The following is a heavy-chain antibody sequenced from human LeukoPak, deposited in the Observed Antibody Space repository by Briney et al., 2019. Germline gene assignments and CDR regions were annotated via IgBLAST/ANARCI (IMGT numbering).Heavy chain of an antibody. D-gene: IGHD1-26*01. CDR1: GYTFTGYY. CDR3: ARIKSSNKDPTSGSYFLY. J-gene: IGHJ4*02. CDR2: INPNSGGT. V-gene: IGHV1-2*02. Sequence: GASVKVSCKASGYTFTGYYMHWVRRAPGQGLEWMGWINPNSGGTNYAQKFQGRVTMTRDTSISTAYMELSRLRSDDTAVYYCARIKSSNKDPTSGSYFLYWGQGTLVTVSS.